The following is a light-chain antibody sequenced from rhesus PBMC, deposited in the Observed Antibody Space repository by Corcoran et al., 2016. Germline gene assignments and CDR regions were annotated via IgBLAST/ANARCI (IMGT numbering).Light chain of an antibody. V-gene: IGLV2S9*01. Sequence: ALTQPPSVSKSLGQSVTISCTGPSSDIGGYNDVSRYQQHPGTAPRLLIYDGSKRPSGVSDRFSGSKSGNTASLTISGLQAEDAADYYCCSYRGGSTLIFGAGTRLTVL. CDR2: DGS. CDR1: SSDIGGYND. CDR3: CSYRGGSTLI. J-gene: IGLJ1*01.